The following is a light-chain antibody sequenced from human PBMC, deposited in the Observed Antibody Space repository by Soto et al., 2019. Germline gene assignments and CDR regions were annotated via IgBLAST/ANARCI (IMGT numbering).Light chain of an antibody. V-gene: IGLV2-11*01. CDR2: DVS. Sequence: QSALTQPRSVSGSPGQSVTIFCTGTSSDVGGYNYVSWYQQHPGKAPRLMIYDVSKRPSGVPDRFSGSKSGNTASLTISGLQAEDEADYYCCSYAGSYTFYVFGIGTKVTVL. CDR3: CSYAGSYTFYV. CDR1: SSDVGGYNY. J-gene: IGLJ1*01.